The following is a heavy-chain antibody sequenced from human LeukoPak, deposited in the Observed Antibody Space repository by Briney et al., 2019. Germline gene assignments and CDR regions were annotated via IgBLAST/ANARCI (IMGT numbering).Heavy chain of an antibody. V-gene: IGHV4-59*06. D-gene: IGHD1-1*01. CDR2: IYYSGSS. CDR1: GGSISSYY. CDR3: ARGGTLMAIYYFDY. J-gene: IGHJ4*02. Sequence: SETLSLTCTVSGGSISSYYWSWIRQPAGKGLEWIGYIYYSGSSYYNPSLKSRVTISVDTSKNQFSLKLSSVTAADTAVYYCARGGTLMAIYYFDYWGQGTLVTVSS.